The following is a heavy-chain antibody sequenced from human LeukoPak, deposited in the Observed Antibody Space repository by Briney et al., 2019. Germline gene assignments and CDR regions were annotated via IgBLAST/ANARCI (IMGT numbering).Heavy chain of an antibody. CDR3: ARNPSGGYYYFDY. CDR1: GGSISNSSYY. CDR2: IYYSGST. Sequence: SETLSLTCTVSGGSISNSSYYWGWIRQPPGKGLEWIGSIYYSGSTYYNPSLKSRVTISVDTSKSQFSLRLSSVTAADTAVYYCARNPSGGYYYFDYWGQGTLVTVSS. J-gene: IGHJ4*02. D-gene: IGHD2-15*01. V-gene: IGHV4-39*01.